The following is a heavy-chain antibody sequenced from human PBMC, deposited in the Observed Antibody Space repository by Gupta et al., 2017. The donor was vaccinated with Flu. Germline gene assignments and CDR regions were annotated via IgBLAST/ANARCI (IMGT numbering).Heavy chain of an antibody. J-gene: IGHJ4*02. V-gene: IGHV4-31*02. CDR2: VYYSGTT. CDR1: GVSITSDGYY. CDR3: ASGHGYNYAFGD. D-gene: IGHD5-24*01. Sequence: QVQLQESGPGLVKPSQTLSLSCSVSGVSITSDGYYWTWIRQHPGKGLAWIGYVYYSGTTYYIPSLKSRLTLSLDTSKNHFSLHLTSVTSADTAVYYCASGHGYNYAFGDWGQGTLVTVSS.